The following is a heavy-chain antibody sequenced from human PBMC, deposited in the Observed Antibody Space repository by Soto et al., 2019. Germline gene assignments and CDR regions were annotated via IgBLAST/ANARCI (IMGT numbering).Heavy chain of an antibody. CDR1: GFSLSTSGMR. Sequence: SGPTLVNPTQTLTLTCAFSGFSLSTSGMRVSWIRQPPGKALEWLARIDWDDDKFYNTSLKTRLTISKDSSKNQVVLTMTNMDPVDTATYYCARMFHCSGGTCPFDYWGQGALVTVSS. D-gene: IGHD2-15*01. CDR2: IDWDDDK. V-gene: IGHV2-70*04. J-gene: IGHJ4*02. CDR3: ARMFHCSGGTCPFDY.